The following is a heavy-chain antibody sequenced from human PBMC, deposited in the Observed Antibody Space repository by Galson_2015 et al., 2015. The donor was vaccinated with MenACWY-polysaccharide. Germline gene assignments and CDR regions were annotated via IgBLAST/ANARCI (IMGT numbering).Heavy chain of an antibody. D-gene: IGHD1-26*01. J-gene: IGHJ5*02. Sequence: SVKVSCKASGYTLTTYYIHWVRQAPGQGLEWMGMINPNDGKSTYAQRFQGRVTMTRDTSTNTVYMELSSLKSEDTAVYSCARDRWVGFNWFDPWGQGTLVTVSS. CDR1: GYTLTTYY. CDR3: ARDRWVGFNWFDP. V-gene: IGHV1-46*01. CDR2: INPNDGKS.